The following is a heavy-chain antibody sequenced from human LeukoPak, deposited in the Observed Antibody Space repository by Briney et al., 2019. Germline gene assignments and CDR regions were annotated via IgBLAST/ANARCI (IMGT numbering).Heavy chain of an antibody. D-gene: IGHD3-10*01. CDR1: GFTYSSYA. CDR2: ISGSGGST. V-gene: IGHV3-23*01. J-gene: IGHJ4*02. CDR3: AKDRATFMVRGVMDY. Sequence: GGSLRLSCAASGFTYSSYAMSLVRQAPGKGLEWVSAISGSGGSTYYADSVKGRFTISRDNSKNTLYLQMNSLRAGDTAVYYCAKDRATFMVRGVMDYWGQGTLVTVSS.